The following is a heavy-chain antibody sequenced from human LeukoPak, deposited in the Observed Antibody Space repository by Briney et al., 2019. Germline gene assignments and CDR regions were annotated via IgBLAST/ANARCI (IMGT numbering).Heavy chain of an antibody. CDR3: VRDEGFHGSGSN. CDR1: GFTVSDNY. V-gene: IGHV3-66*01. J-gene: IGHJ4*02. CDR2: IYSGGGT. Sequence: GGSLRLSCAASGFTVSDNYMSWVRQAPGKGLEWVSVIYSGGGTYYSHSVKGRFTISRDNSKNTLYLQMNTLRVEDTAVYYCVRDEGFHGSGSNWGPGTLVTVSS. D-gene: IGHD3-10*01.